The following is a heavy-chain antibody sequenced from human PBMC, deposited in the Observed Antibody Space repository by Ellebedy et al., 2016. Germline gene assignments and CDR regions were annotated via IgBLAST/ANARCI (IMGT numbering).Heavy chain of an antibody. CDR3: AIFNYGMDV. CDR1: GFTFSSYG. V-gene: IGHV3-33*08. D-gene: IGHD2/OR15-2a*01. CDR2: IWYDGSNK. J-gene: IGHJ6*02. Sequence: GGSLRLSCAASGFTFSSYGMHWVRQAPGKGLEWVAVIWYDGSNKYYADSVKGRFTISRDNSKKTLYLQMNSLRTEDTALYYCAIFNYGMDVWGQGTTVTVSS.